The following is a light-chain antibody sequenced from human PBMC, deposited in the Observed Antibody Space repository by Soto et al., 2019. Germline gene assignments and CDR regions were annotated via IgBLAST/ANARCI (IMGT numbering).Light chain of an antibody. Sequence: QSVLTQPPSAAGNPGQTVTISCSGSSSNIGINYVYWYQQLPGTAPKLLIYRNSQRPSGLPDRFSVSKSGTSASLAISGLRSEDEADYDCAAWDDSLGSHAVFGGGTQLTVL. CDR1: SSNIGINY. V-gene: IGLV1-47*01. CDR3: AAWDDSLGSHAV. CDR2: RNS. J-gene: IGLJ7*01.